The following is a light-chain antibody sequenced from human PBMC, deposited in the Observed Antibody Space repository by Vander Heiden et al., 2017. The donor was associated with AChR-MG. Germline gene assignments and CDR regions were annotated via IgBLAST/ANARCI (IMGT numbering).Light chain of an antibody. Sequence: IVLTPSPGTLSLSPGERATLSCRASQSVSSSYLAWYQQKPGQAPRLLIYGASSRATGIPDRFSGSGSGTDFTLTISRLEPEDFAVYYCQQYGSSPTWTFGQGTKVEIK. CDR3: QQYGSSPTWT. CDR2: GAS. V-gene: IGKV3-20*01. J-gene: IGKJ1*01. CDR1: QSVSSSY.